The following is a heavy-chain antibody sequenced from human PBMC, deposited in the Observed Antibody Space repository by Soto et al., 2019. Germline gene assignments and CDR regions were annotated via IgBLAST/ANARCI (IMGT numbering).Heavy chain of an antibody. CDR2: ISGSGGST. CDR1: GVTFSSYA. D-gene: IGHD3-22*01. J-gene: IGHJ5*02. V-gene: IGHV3-23*01. Sequence: PGGSLRLSCAASGVTFSSYAMSWVRQAPGKGLEWVSAISGSGGSTYYADSVKGRFTISRDNSKNTLYLQMNSLRAEDTAVYYCAKDFAYYYDSSGHRAPWFDPWGQGTLVTVSS. CDR3: AKDFAYYYDSSGHRAPWFDP.